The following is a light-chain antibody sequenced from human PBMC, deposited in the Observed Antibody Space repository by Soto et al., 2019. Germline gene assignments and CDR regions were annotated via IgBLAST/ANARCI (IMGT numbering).Light chain of an antibody. CDR2: GAS. Sequence: ERVMTQSPGTLSLSPGERATLSCRASQSVRNSYLAWYQQKPGQAPRLLMSGASSRSTGIPDRFSGNGSGTDFTLTISRLEPEDFAVYYCQQYGSSPQTFGQGTKVDIK. J-gene: IGKJ1*01. CDR3: QQYGSSPQT. V-gene: IGKV3-20*01. CDR1: QSVRNSY.